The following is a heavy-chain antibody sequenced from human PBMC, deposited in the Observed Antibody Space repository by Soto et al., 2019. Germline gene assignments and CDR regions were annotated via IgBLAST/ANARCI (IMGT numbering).Heavy chain of an antibody. V-gene: IGHV4-31*03. CDR3: ARAAHSSSWYVVDY. D-gene: IGHD6-13*01. CDR1: GGSISSGGYY. Sequence: PSETLSLTCTVSGGSISSGGYYWSWIRQHPGKGLEWIGYIYYSGSTYYNPSLKSRVTISVDTSKNQFSLKLSSVTAADTAVYYCARAAHSSSWYVVDYWGQGTLVTVSS. CDR2: IYYSGST. J-gene: IGHJ4*02.